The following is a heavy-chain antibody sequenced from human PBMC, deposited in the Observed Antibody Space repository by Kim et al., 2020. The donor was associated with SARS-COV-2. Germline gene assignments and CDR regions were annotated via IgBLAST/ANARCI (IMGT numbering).Heavy chain of an antibody. CDR2: ISSKDNSYAS. CDR1: GFTFSGST. J-gene: IGHJ6*01. Sequence: GGSLRLSCAASGFTFSGSTMHWVRQASGKGLEWVGLISSKDNSYASAYAESFKGSITVSRADSKRLAYLEVNSLKIAATAVYSCTREKFRTVARPFYYY. CDR3: TREKFRTVARPFYYY. D-gene: IGHD2-15*01. V-gene: IGHV3-73*01.